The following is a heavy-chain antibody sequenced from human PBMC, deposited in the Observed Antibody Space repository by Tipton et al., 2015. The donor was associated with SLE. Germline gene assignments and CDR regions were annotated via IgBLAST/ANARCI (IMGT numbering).Heavy chain of an antibody. CDR3: ARGVDYGTGSDF. D-gene: IGHD4/OR15-4a*01. CDR2: IWFDGGNK. Sequence: SLRLSCATSGFNFSNYGMHWVRQAPGRGLEWEAVIWFDGGNKYYPDSVKGRFTISRDNSKNTLYLQMNSLRAEDTALYYCARGVDYGTGSDFWGQGTMVTVSS. V-gene: IGHV3-33*01. J-gene: IGHJ3*01. CDR1: GFNFSNYG.